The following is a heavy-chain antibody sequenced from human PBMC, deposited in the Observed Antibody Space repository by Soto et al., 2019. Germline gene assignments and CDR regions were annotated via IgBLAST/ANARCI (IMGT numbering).Heavy chain of an antibody. J-gene: IGHJ6*03. CDR3: ARLTFGDREVVYYYMDV. Sequence: QVQLQESGPGLVKPSQTLSLTCTVSGGSISSGGYYWSWIRQHPGKGLEWIGYIYYSGSTYYNQSLKSRVTISVHTSKNQFSLKLSSVTAADTAVYYCARLTFGDREVVYYYMDVWGKGTTVTVSS. CDR2: IYYSGST. CDR1: GGSISSGGYY. V-gene: IGHV4-31*03. D-gene: IGHD4-17*01.